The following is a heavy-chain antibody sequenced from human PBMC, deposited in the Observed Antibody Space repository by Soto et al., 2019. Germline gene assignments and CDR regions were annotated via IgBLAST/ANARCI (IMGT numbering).Heavy chain of an antibody. CDR1: GLTFSSYS. CDR3: ARETYYYDSSGYYNSFDY. D-gene: IGHD3-22*01. CDR2: ISSSSSTI. Sequence: PEGSLRLSCAASGLTFSSYSMNWVRQAPGKGLEWVSYISSSSSTIYYADYVKGRFTISRDNAKNSLYLQMNSLRDEDTAVYYCARETYYYDSSGYYNSFDYWGQGTLVTVSS. V-gene: IGHV3-48*02. J-gene: IGHJ4*02.